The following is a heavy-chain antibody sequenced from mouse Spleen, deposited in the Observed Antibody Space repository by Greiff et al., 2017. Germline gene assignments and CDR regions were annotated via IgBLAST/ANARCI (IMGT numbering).Heavy chain of an antibody. CDR1: GFSLTSYG. J-gene: IGHJ2*01. V-gene: IGHV2-2*01. Sequence: QVQLQQSGPGLVQPSQSLSITCTVSGFSLTSYGVHWVRQSPGKGLEWLGVIWSGGSTDYNAAFISRLSISKDNSKSQVFFKMNSLQADDTAIYYCARDSSGYDYLDYWGQGTTLTVSS. CDR3: ARDSSGYDYLDY. CDR2: IWSGGST. D-gene: IGHD3-2*02.